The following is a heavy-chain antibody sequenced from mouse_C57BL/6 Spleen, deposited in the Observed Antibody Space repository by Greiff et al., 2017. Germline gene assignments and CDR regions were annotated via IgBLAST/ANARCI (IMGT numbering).Heavy chain of an antibody. D-gene: IGHD3-2*02. V-gene: IGHV1-80*01. CDR1: GYAFSSYW. CDR3: AREDSSGYYAMDY. J-gene: IGHJ4*01. Sequence: VQLQQSGAELVKPGASVKISCKASGYAFSSYWMNWVKQRPGKGLEWIGQIYPGDGDTNYNGKFKGKDTLTADKSSSTAYMQLSSLTSEDSAVYFCAREDSSGYYAMDYWGKGTSVTVSS. CDR2: IYPGDGDT.